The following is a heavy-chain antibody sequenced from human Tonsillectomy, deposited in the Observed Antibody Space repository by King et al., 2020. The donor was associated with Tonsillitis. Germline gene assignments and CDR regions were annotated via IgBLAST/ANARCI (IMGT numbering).Heavy chain of an antibody. CDR1: GFTFSSYS. CDR2: ISSSSSYI. V-gene: IGHV3-21*01. CDR3: ARDLSYYYDSSGYRIDY. D-gene: IGHD3-22*01. J-gene: IGHJ4*02. Sequence: VQLVESGGGLVKPGGSLRLSCAASGFTFSSYSMNWVRQAPRKGLEWVSSISSSSSYIFYADSVKGRFTISRDNAKNSLYLQMNSLRAEDTAVYYCARDLSYYYDSSGYRIDYWGQGTLVTVSS.